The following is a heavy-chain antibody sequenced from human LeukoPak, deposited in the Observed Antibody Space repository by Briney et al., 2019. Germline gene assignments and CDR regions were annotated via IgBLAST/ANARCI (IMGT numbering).Heavy chain of an antibody. CDR2: IYYSGST. CDR1: GGSISSYY. Sequence: SETLSLTCTVSGGSISSYYWSWIRQPPGKGLEWIGYIYYSGSTNYNPSLKSRVTISVDTSKNQFSLKLSSVTAADTAVYYCAREGSGYDLVGFDYWGQGTLVTVSS. V-gene: IGHV4-59*01. J-gene: IGHJ4*02. CDR3: AREGSGYDLVGFDY. D-gene: IGHD5-12*01.